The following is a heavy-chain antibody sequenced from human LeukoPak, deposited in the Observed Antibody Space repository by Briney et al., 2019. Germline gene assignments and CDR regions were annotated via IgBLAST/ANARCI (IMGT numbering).Heavy chain of an antibody. CDR3: ARGPSSSWYAPELGY. V-gene: IGHV3-48*04. CDR2: VSSSSSTI. Sequence: GGSLRLSCAASGFTFSSYSMNWVRQAPGKGLEWVSYVSSSSSTIYYADSVKGRFTISRDNAKNSLYLQMNSLRAEDTAVYYCARGPSSSWYAPELGYWGQGTLVTVSS. J-gene: IGHJ4*02. CDR1: GFTFSSYS. D-gene: IGHD6-13*01.